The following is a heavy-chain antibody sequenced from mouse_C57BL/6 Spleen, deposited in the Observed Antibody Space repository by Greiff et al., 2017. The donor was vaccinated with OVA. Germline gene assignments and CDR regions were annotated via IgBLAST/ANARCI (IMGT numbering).Heavy chain of an antibody. CDR3: ARSYAGY. J-gene: IGHJ3*01. D-gene: IGHD1-1*01. CDR1: GYTFTSYW. CDR2: IDPSDSYT. V-gene: IGHV1-50*01. Sequence: VQLQQPGAELVKPGASVKLSCKASGYTFTSYWMQWVKQRPGQGLEWIGEIDPSDSYTNYNQKFKGKATLTVDTSSSTAYMQLSSLASEDSAVYYCARSYAGYWGQGTLVTVSA.